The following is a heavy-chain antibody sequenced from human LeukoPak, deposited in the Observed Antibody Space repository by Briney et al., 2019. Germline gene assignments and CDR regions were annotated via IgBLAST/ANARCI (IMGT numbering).Heavy chain of an antibody. CDR3: ARVWVDHGGNEFDY. Sequence: PSETLSLTCTVSGDSISSGGHYWSWIRQHPGKGLEWIGYIYTSGSTNYNPSLKSRLTISVDTSKNQFSLKLSSVTAADTAVYYCARVWVDHGGNEFDYWGQGTLVTVSS. CDR1: GDSISSGGHY. J-gene: IGHJ4*02. CDR2: IYTSGST. D-gene: IGHD4-23*01. V-gene: IGHV4-31*03.